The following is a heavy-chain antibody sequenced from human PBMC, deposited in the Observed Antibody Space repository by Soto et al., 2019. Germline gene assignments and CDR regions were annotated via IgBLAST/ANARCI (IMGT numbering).Heavy chain of an antibody. J-gene: IGHJ4*02. CDR3: ARENYYDSSGYPYYFDY. D-gene: IGHD3-22*01. CDR1: GGSISSGGYY. CDR2: IYYSGST. Sequence: SETLSPTCTVSGGSISSGGYYWSWIRQHPGKGLEWIGYIYYSGSTYYNPSLKSRVTISVDTSKNQFSLKLSSVTAADTAVYYCARENYYDSSGYPYYFDYWGQGTPVTVSS. V-gene: IGHV4-31*03.